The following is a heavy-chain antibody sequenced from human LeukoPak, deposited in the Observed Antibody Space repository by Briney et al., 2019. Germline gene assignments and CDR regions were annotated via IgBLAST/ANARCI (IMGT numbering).Heavy chain of an antibody. V-gene: IGHV4-61*05. Sequence: SETLSLTCTVSGGSISSSSYYWGWIRQPPGKGLEWIGYIYYSGSTNYNPSLKSRVTISVDTSKNQLSLKLSSVTAADTAVYYCARTPIQIWLGSFDYWGQGTLVTVSS. CDR2: IYYSGST. J-gene: IGHJ4*02. CDR3: ARTPIQIWLGSFDY. D-gene: IGHD5-18*01. CDR1: GGSISSSSYY.